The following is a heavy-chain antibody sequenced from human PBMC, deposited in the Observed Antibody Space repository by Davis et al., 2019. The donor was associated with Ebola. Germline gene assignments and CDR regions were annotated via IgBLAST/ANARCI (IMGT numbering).Heavy chain of an antibody. V-gene: IGHV3-23*01. J-gene: IGHJ6*02. Sequence: PGGSLRLSCAASGFTFSSYAMSWVRQAPGKGLEWVSAISGSGGSTYYADSVQGRFTISRDKSKNTLYLYMNSLRAEDTAVYYCAKARKSCLNCGESGMDVWGQGTTVTVS. CDR1: GFTFSSYA. D-gene: IGHD2-21*01. CDR2: ISGSGGST. CDR3: AKARKSCLNCGESGMDV.